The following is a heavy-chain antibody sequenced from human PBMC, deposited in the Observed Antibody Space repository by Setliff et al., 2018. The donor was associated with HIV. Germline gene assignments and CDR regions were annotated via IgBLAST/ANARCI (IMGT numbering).Heavy chain of an antibody. CDR2: ISSNGGST. V-gene: IGHV3-64*01. D-gene: IGHD6-19*01. Sequence: GGSLRLSCAVSGFTFSSYAMHWVRQAPGKGLEYVSTISSNGGSTYYANFVKGRFTISRDNSKNTLYLQMGSLRAEDMAVYYCARERGPAGQWLYDYWGQGTLVTVSS. CDR1: GFTFSSYA. J-gene: IGHJ4*02. CDR3: ARERGPAGQWLYDY.